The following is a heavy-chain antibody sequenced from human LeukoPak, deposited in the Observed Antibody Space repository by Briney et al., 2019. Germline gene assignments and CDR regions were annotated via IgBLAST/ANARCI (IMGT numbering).Heavy chain of an antibody. V-gene: IGHV3-23*01. CDR2: ISGSGGST. J-gene: IGHJ2*01. Sequence: PGGSLRLSCVASGFTFSPYAMSWVRQAPGKGLEWVSAISGSGGSTYYADSVKGRFTISRDNSKNTLYLQMNSLRAEDTAVYYCAKERAAAGSYWYFDLWGRGTLVTVSS. D-gene: IGHD6-13*01. CDR3: AKERAAAGSYWYFDL. CDR1: GFTFSPYA.